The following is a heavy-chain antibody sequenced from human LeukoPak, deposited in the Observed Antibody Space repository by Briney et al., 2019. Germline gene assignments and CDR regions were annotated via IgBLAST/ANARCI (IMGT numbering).Heavy chain of an antibody. CDR2: ISAYNGNT. Sequence: GASVKVSCKASGYTFTSYGISWVRQAPGQGLEWMGWISAYNGNTNYAQKLQVRVTMTTDTSTSTAYMELRSLRSDDTAVYYCARGPKKYCTNGVCWFDYWGQGTLVTVSS. CDR1: GYTFTSYG. J-gene: IGHJ4*02. V-gene: IGHV1-18*01. CDR3: ARGPKKYCTNGVCWFDY. D-gene: IGHD2-8*01.